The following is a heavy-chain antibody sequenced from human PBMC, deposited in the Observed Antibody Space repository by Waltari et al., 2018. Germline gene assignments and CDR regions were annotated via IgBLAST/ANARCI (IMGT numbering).Heavy chain of an antibody. Sequence: QVQLVQSGAEVKKPGASVKVSCKASGYTFTSYYLHWVRQAPGQGLEWMGWINPNSGGTNYAQKFQGRVTMTRDTSISTAYMELSRLRSDDTAVYYCARDGKISGYSRGGTGYWGQGTLVTVSS. CDR1: GYTFTSYY. J-gene: IGHJ4*02. CDR3: ARDGKISGYSRGGTGY. CDR2: INPNSGGT. D-gene: IGHD3-22*01. V-gene: IGHV1-2*02.